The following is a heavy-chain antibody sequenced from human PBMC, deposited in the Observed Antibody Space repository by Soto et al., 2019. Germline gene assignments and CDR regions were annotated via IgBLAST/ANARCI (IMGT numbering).Heavy chain of an antibody. CDR3: ARDSEHGDIDY. Sequence: KSSETLSLTCAVYGGSFSGYYWSWIRQPPGKGLEWIGEINHSGSTNYNPSLKSRVTISVDTSKNQFSLKLSSVTAADTAVYYCARDSEHGDIDYWGQGTLVTVSS. CDR2: INHSGST. D-gene: IGHD4-17*01. CDR1: GGSFSGYY. J-gene: IGHJ4*02. V-gene: IGHV4-34*01.